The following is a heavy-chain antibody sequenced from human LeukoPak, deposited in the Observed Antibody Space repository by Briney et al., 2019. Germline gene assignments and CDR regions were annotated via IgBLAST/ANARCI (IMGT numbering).Heavy chain of an antibody. D-gene: IGHD3-10*01. CDR1: GYSFPSNW. CDR3: ATYAGSSSKYFQH. CDR2: IYPGDSDT. Sequence: WESLKISCKGSGYSFPSNWIGWVRQMPGKGLEWMGIIYPGDSDTRYSPSFQGQVTISADKSISTAYLHWSSLKASDTAIYYCATYAGSSSKYFQHWGQGTLVGVCS. J-gene: IGHJ1*01. V-gene: IGHV5-51*01.